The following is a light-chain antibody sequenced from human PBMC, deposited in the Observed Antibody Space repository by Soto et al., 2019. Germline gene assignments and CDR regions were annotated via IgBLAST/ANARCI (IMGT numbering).Light chain of an antibody. V-gene: IGLV2-14*01. CDR3: SSYTSSTNYV. CDR1: STDIGAYKY. J-gene: IGLJ1*01. CDR2: EVS. Sequence: QSVLTQPASVSGSPGQSITISCTGASTDIGAYKYVSWYQQHPGNAPRLIIYEVSYRPSGISNRFSGSKSGNTASLTISGLQAEDEADYYCSSYTSSTNYVFGTGTKVTVL.